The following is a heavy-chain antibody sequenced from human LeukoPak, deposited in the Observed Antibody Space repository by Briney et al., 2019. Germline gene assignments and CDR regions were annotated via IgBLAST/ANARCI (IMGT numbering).Heavy chain of an antibody. CDR1: GGSISSGDYY. CDR2: IYYSGST. CDR3: ARGFGERYWYFDL. Sequence: SETLSLTCTVSGGSISSGDYYWSWIRQPPGKGLEWIGYIYYSGSTYYKPSLKSRVTISVDTSKNQFSLKLSSVTAADTAVYYCARGFGERYWYFDLWGRGTLVTVSS. D-gene: IGHD3-10*01. V-gene: IGHV4-30-4*01. J-gene: IGHJ2*01.